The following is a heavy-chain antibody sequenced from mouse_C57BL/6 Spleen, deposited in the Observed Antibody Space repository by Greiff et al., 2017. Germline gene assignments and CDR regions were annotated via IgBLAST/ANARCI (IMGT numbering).Heavy chain of an antibody. CDR2: INYDGSST. CDR3: ARVSSGYVDY. D-gene: IGHD3-2*02. CDR1: GFTFSDYY. J-gene: IGHJ2*01. V-gene: IGHV5-16*01. Sequence: EVKLVESEGGLVQPGSSMKLSCTASGFTFSDYYMAWVRQVPEKGLEWVANINYDGSSTYYLDSLKSRFIISRDNAKNILYLQMSSLKSEDTATYYCARVSSGYVDYWCQGTTLTVSS.